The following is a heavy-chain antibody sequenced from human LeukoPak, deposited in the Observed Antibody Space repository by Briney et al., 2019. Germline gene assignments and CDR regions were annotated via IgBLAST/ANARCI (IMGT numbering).Heavy chain of an antibody. CDR1: GDSVSSKSAA. V-gene: IGHV6-1*01. J-gene: IGHJ4*02. CDR3: AKDDRSGWDAQGAYYFDY. CDR2: TYYRSKWYN. Sequence: QTLSLTCAISGDSVSSKSAAWNWIRQSPSRGLGWLGKTYYRSKWYNKYAVSVSGRMSITADTSKNQFYLQLYSLTPEDTAVYYCAKDDRSGWDAQGAYYFDYWGQGTLVTVSS. D-gene: IGHD6-19*01.